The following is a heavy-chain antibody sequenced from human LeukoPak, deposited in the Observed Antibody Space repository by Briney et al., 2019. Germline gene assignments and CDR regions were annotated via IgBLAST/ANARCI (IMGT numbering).Heavy chain of an antibody. D-gene: IGHD4-17*01. CDR1: GFTFSSYA. Sequence: GGSLRLSCVGSGFTFSSYAINWVRQAPGKGLEWVSGTSGSGGRTYYADSVKGRFTISRENSKNTLYLQMNSLRAEDTAVYYCAKVRLYGDYPEIDYWGQGTLVAVSS. CDR2: TSGSGGRT. J-gene: IGHJ4*02. CDR3: AKVRLYGDYPEIDY. V-gene: IGHV3-23*01.